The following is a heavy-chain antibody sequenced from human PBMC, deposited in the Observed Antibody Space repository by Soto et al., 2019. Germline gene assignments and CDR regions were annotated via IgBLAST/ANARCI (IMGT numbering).Heavy chain of an antibody. CDR3: TRRRDWTAMDPLDY. CDR1: GFTFSDSA. CDR2: IRSKVNTYAT. J-gene: IGHJ4*02. Sequence: GGSLRLSCAASGFTFSDSAMHWVRQASGKGLEWVGRIRSKVNTYATIYAASVKGRFTISRDDSMNTAYLQMNSLKTEDTAVYYCTRRRDWTAMDPLDYWGQGT. D-gene: IGHD5-18*01. V-gene: IGHV3-73*01.